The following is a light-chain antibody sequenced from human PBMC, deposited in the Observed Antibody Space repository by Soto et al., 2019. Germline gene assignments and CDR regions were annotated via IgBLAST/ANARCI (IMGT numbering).Light chain of an antibody. CDR3: QQRSDWPST. CDR2: DAS. CDR1: QSVSRY. J-gene: IGKJ4*01. Sequence: EIVLTQSPATLSLSPGERATLSCRASQSVSRYLAWYQKKPGQAPRLLIYDASNRATGIPARFSGSGSGTDFTLTISSLDPEDFAVYYCQQRSDWPSTFGEGTSVEIK. V-gene: IGKV3-11*01.